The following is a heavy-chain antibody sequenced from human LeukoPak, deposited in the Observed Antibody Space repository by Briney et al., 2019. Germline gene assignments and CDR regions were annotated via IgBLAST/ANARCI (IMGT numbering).Heavy chain of an antibody. CDR1: GDTFADYY. Sequence: ASVKDSGKPSGDTFADYYMLWVRQAPGQGLEWMGWINPNSGGTNYAQKFQGRVTMTRDTSISTAYMELSRLRSDDTAVYYCATPYPYRSGTNLLDYWGQGTLVTVSS. CDR2: INPNSGGT. D-gene: IGHD3-10*01. V-gene: IGHV1-2*02. CDR3: ATPYPYRSGTNLLDY. J-gene: IGHJ4*02.